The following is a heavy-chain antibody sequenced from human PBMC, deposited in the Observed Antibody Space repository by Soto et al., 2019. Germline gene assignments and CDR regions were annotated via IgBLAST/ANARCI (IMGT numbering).Heavy chain of an antibody. V-gene: IGHV3-30-3*01. CDR2: ISYDGSNK. CDR3: ARTLFGELSSYGMDV. Sequence: QVQLVESGGGVVQPGRSLRLSCAASGFTFSSYAMHWVRQAPGKGLEWVAVISYDGSNKYYADSVKGRFTISRDNSKNMLYLQMNSLRAEDTAVYYCARTLFGELSSYGMDVWGQGTTVTVSS. D-gene: IGHD3-10*01. J-gene: IGHJ6*02. CDR1: GFTFSSYA.